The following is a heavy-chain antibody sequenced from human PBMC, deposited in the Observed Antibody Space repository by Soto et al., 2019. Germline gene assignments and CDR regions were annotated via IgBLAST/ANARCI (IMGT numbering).Heavy chain of an antibody. CDR3: IRGPRPSSVGTGAF. CDR2: INDDGTRT. J-gene: IGHJ4*02. Sequence: LRLSCAASGFVFNMYWMHWVRQVPGEGPEWVTRINDDGTRTDYADSAKGRFTISRDNAKDILYLQMNALRVDDTAVYYCIRGPRPSSVGTGAFWGQGTLVTVSS. CDR1: GFVFNMYW. V-gene: IGHV3-74*01. D-gene: IGHD3-10*01.